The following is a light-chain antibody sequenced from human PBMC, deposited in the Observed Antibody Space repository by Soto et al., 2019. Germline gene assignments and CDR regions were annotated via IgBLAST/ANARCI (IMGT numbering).Light chain of an antibody. Sequence: EIVMTQSPATLSVSPGERATLSCRASQSVSSNLAWYQQKPGQAPRLLIYGASTRATGIPARFSGSGSGTEFTLTISSLQSEDFPVYYCQQYNNWPIEFGQWTKVEIK. CDR1: QSVSSN. CDR2: GAS. V-gene: IGKV3-15*01. CDR3: QQYNNWPIE. J-gene: IGKJ1*01.